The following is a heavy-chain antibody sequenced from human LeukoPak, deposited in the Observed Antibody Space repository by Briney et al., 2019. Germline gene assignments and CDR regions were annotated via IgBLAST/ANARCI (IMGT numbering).Heavy chain of an antibody. CDR2: INHSGST. D-gene: IGHD4-11*01. CDR3: ARGRVSSSTWHSTYYYYFYMDV. Sequence: SETLSLTCAVNGGPFSAYYWTWIRQPPGKGLEWIGEINHSGSTNYYPSLKGRVTISVDTSKNQFSLKLSSVTAADTAVYFCARGRVSSSTWHSTYYYYFYMDVWGKGTTVTVSS. V-gene: IGHV4-34*01. J-gene: IGHJ6*03. CDR1: GGPFSAYY.